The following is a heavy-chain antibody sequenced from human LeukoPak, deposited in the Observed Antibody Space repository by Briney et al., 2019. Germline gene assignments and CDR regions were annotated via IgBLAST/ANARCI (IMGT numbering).Heavy chain of an antibody. CDR1: RFTFSSYS. CDR2: ISRSSSTI. CDR3: ARAKRNAFDI. V-gene: IGHV3-48*01. J-gene: IGHJ3*02. Sequence: PGGSLRLSCAASRFTFSSYSMNWVRQAPGKGLEWVSYISRSSSTIYYADSVKGRFTISRDNAKNSLYLQMNSLRAEDTAVYYCARAKRNAFDIWGQGTMVTVSS.